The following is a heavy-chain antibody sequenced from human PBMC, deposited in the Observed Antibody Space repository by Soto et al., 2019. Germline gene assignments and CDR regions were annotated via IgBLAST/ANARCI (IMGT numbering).Heavy chain of an antibody. Sequence: GGSLRLSCAASGFTFSSYSMNWVRQAPGKWLEWVSYISSSSSTIYYADSVKGRFTISRDNAKNSLYLQMNSLRDEDTAVYYCARTPVLRYFDWQPYFDYWGQGXLVTVSS. CDR2: ISSSSSTI. J-gene: IGHJ4*02. CDR3: ARTPVLRYFDWQPYFDY. CDR1: GFTFSSYS. D-gene: IGHD3-9*01. V-gene: IGHV3-48*02.